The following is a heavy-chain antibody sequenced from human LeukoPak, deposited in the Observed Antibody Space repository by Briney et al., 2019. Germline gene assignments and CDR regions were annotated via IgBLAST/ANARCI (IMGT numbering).Heavy chain of an antibody. Sequence: GGSLRLSCAASGFTFRSYDMHWVRQAPGKGLKWVAVISYDGSNKDYADSVKGRFTISRDNTKNTLFLQMNSLRAEDTAVYYCAKEVRGDAFDIWGQGTMVTVSS. J-gene: IGHJ3*02. CDR3: AKEVRGDAFDI. CDR2: ISYDGSNK. D-gene: IGHD3-16*01. V-gene: IGHV3-30*18. CDR1: GFTFRSYD.